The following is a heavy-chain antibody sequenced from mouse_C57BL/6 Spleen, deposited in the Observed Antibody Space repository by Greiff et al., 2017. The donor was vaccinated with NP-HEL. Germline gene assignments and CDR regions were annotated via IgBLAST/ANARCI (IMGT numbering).Heavy chain of an antibody. Sequence: VQLQQSGAELVKPGASVKLSCKASGYTFTSYWMHWVKQRPGRGLEWIGRIDPNSGGTKYNEKFKSKATLTVDKPSSTAYMQLSSLTSEDSAVYYCAREKISTVGFFDYWGQGTTLTVSS. CDR1: GYTFTSYW. CDR2: IDPNSGGT. CDR3: AREKISTVGFFDY. V-gene: IGHV1-72*01. D-gene: IGHD1-1*01. J-gene: IGHJ2*01.